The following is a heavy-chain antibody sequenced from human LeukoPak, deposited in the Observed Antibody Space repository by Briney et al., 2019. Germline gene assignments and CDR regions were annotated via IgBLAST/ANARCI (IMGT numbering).Heavy chain of an antibody. Sequence: GGSLRLSCEASGFTFSSYWMSWVRQAPGKGLEWVTNIRDDGGEIYYVDSVKGRFTISRDNAKSSLFLQMNSLRDEAAAVYHCARDQPRRSYDGSIFDSWGQGTILTVSS. D-gene: IGHD3-3*01. V-gene: IGHV3-7*01. J-gene: IGHJ4*02. CDR2: IRDDGGEI. CDR3: ARDQPRRSYDGSIFDS. CDR1: GFTFSSYW.